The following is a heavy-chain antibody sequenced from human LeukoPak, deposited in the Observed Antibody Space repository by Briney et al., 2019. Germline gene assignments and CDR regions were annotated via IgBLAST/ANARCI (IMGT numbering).Heavy chain of an antibody. CDR1: GFTFSDYY. V-gene: IGHV3-11*04. CDR3: ARTPAMNDYVWGNRMYYFDY. D-gene: IGHD3-16*01. Sequence: PGGSLRLSCAASGFTFSDYYMSWIRQAPGKGLEWVSYISSSGSTIYYADSVKGRFTISRDNAKNSLYQQMDSLRAEDTAVYYCARTPAMNDYVWGNRMYYFDYWGQGTLVTVSS. J-gene: IGHJ4*02. CDR2: ISSSGSTI.